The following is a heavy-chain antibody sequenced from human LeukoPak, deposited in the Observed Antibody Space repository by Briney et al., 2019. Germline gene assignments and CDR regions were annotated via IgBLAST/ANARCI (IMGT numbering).Heavy chain of an antibody. D-gene: IGHD3-16*02. CDR1: GFTVSSIY. CDR3: ARGGGSLGELSPIDY. CDR2: IYSGGST. V-gene: IGHV3-53*04. Sequence: GGSLRLSCAASGFTVSSIYMSWLRQAPGKGLEWVSVIYSGGSTYYADSVEGRFTISRHNSKNTLYLQMNSLRAEDTDVYYGARGGGSLGELSPIDYWGQGTLVTVHS. J-gene: IGHJ4*02.